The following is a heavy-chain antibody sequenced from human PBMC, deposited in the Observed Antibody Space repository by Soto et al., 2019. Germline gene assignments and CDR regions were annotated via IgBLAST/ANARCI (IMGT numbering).Heavy chain of an antibody. CDR2: INEDGSKK. CDR3: AREMHLGSGWGDIDI. J-gene: IGHJ4*02. V-gene: IGHV3-7*03. CDR1: GFTVSAKW. D-gene: IGHD6-19*01. Sequence: DVQLVESGGALVQPGGSLGLSCAVSGFTVSAKWMSWVRRAPGKGLEWLANINEDGSKKFYVDSVKGRFTISKDNAKNSLSLQLGSLRADDMAVYYCAREMHLGSGWGDIDIWGRGTMVTVSS.